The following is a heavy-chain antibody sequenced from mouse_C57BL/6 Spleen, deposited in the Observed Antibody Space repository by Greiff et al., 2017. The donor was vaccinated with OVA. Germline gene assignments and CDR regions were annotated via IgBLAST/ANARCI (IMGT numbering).Heavy chain of an antibody. V-gene: IGHV5-16*01. D-gene: IGHD1-1*01. J-gene: IGHJ4*01. CDR3: AIVYYGSSRNAMDY. CDR1: GFTFSDYY. Sequence: EVMLVESEGGLVQPGSSMKLSCTASGFTFSDYYMAWVRQVPEKGLEWVANINYDGSSTYYLDSLKSRFIISRDNAKNILYLQMSSLKSEDTATYYCAIVYYGSSRNAMDYWGQGTSVTVSS. CDR2: INYDGSST.